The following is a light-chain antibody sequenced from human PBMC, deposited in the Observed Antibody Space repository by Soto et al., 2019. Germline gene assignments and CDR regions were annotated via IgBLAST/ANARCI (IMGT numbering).Light chain of an antibody. CDR1: SSNIGAGYD. J-gene: IGLJ1*01. Sequence: QSALTQPPSVSGAPGQRVTISCTGSSSNIGAGYDVHWYQQFPGTAPRLLIYDDNKRPSGIPDRFSASKSGTSATLGITGLQSGDEADYYCGTWDSSLSGGVFGTGTKVTVL. CDR3: GTWDSSLSGGV. V-gene: IGLV1-51*01. CDR2: DDN.